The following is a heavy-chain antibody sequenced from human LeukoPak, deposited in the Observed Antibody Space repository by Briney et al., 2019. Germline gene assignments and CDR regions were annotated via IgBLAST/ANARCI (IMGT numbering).Heavy chain of an antibody. V-gene: IGHV4-31*03. D-gene: IGHD3-16*01. J-gene: IGHJ4*02. CDR2: IYYSGST. CDR1: GGSISSGGYS. CDR3: ARDYAGLDY. Sequence: SETLSLTCTVSGGSISSGGYSWSWIRQHPGKGLEWIGYIYYSGSTYYNPSLKSRVTISVDTSKNQFSLKLSSVTAADTAVYYCARDYAGLDYWGQGTLVTVSS.